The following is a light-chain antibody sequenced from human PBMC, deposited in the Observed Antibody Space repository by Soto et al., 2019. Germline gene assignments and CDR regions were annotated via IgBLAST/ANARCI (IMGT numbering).Light chain of an antibody. V-gene: IGLV2-14*01. CDR2: DVS. Sequence: QSALTQPASVSGSPGQSITISCTGTSSDVGGYNYVSWYQQHPGKAPKLRIYDVSNRPSGVSNRFSGSKSGNTASLTISGLQAEDEDDYYCSSYTSSSTLVVFGGGTKLTVL. CDR3: SSYTSSSTLVV. CDR1: SSDVGGYNY. J-gene: IGLJ2*01.